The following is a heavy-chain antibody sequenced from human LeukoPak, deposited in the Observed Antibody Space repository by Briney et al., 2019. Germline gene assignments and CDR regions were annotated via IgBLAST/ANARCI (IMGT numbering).Heavy chain of an antibody. D-gene: IGHD3-22*01. CDR2: ISYDGSNK. J-gene: IGHJ1*01. CDR1: GFTFSSYA. CDR3: ARDGPWDYDSSGYYRDIAQQYFQH. V-gene: IGHV3-30-3*01. Sequence: PGRSLRLSCAASGFTFSSYAMHWVRQAPGKGLEWVAVISYDGSNKYYADSVKGRFTISRDNSKNTLYLQMNSLRAEDTAVYYCARDGPWDYDSSGYYRDIAQQYFQHWGQGTLVTVSS.